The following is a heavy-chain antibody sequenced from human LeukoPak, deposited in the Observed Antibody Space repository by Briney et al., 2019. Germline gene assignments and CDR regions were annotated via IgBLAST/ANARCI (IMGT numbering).Heavy chain of an antibody. J-gene: IGHJ3*02. Sequence: SVKVSCKASGYTFTDYYMHWVRQAPGQGLEWMGWINPNSRGTDSAQKFQGRFSMTRDTSISTAYMELSRLRSDDTAVYYCARRAREYSHDAFDIWGQGTMVTVSS. D-gene: IGHD5-18*01. CDR3: ARRAREYSHDAFDI. CDR2: INPNSRGT. V-gene: IGHV1-2*02. CDR1: GYTFTDYY.